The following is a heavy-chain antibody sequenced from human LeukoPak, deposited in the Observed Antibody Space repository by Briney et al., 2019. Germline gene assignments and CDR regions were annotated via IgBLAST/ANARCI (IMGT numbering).Heavy chain of an antibody. CDR3: ARVHSGSPLGLAACDI. V-gene: IGHV1-18*01. CDR1: GYTFTSYG. J-gene: IGHJ3*02. Sequence: ASVKVSCTASGYTFTSYGISWVRQAPGQGLEWMGWISAYNGNTNYAQKLQGRVTMTTDTSTSTAYMELRSPRSDDTAVYYCARVHSGSPLGLAACDIWGQGTMVTVSS. D-gene: IGHD1-26*01. CDR2: ISAYNGNT.